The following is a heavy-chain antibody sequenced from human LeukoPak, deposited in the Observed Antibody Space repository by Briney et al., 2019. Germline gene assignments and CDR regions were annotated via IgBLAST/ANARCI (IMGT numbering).Heavy chain of an antibody. D-gene: IGHD2-15*01. Sequence: GGSLRLSCAASGFTFSSYAMSWVRQAPGKGLEWVSAISGSGGSTYYADSVKGRFTISRDNSKNTLYLQMNSLRAEDMAVYYCAKVGSGYCSGGSCFHLDYWGQGTLVTVSS. CDR2: ISGSGGST. CDR1: GFTFSSYA. V-gene: IGHV3-23*01. CDR3: AKVGSGYCSGGSCFHLDY. J-gene: IGHJ4*02.